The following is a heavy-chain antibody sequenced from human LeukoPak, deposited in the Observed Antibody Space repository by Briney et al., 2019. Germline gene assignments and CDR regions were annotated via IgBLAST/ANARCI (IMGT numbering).Heavy chain of an antibody. CDR1: GGSFSGYY. V-gene: IGHV4-34*01. D-gene: IGHD2-2*01. J-gene: IGHJ4*02. CDR2: INHSGST. Sequence: PSETLSLTCAVYGGSFSGYYWSWLRQPPGKGLELIGEINHSGSTNYNPSLKSRVTISVDTSKNQFSLKLSSVTAADTAVYYCARKRFTYCSSTSCYAYYFDYWGQGTLVTVSS. CDR3: ARKRFTYCSSTSCYAYYFDY.